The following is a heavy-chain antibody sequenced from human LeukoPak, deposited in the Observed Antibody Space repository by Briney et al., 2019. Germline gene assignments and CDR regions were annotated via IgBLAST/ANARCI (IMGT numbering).Heavy chain of an antibody. J-gene: IGHJ2*01. CDR1: GATFSSYA. Sequence: ASVKVSCKAAGATFSSYAISWVRQAPGQGLEWMGRIIPIFGTANSAQKFQGRVTITTAESTSTAYNELSSLRSEDTAVCFCAREGPSGSYYSYWYFDLWGRGTLVTVSS. CDR3: AREGPSGSYYSYWYFDL. V-gene: IGHV1-69*05. D-gene: IGHD1-26*01. CDR2: IIPIFGTA.